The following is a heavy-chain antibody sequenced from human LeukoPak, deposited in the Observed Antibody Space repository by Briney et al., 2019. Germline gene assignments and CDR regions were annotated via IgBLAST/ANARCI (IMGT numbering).Heavy chain of an antibody. D-gene: IGHD3-16*01. V-gene: IGHV3-11*05. CDR3: ARDRTWGYFDY. Sequence: PGGSLRLSCAASGFTFSDYHMSWIRQAPGKGLEWVSYISSSSSYTNYADSAKGRFTISRDNAKNSLYLQMNSLRAEDTAVYYCARDRTWGYFDYWGQGTLVTVSS. CDR2: ISSSSSYT. J-gene: IGHJ4*02. CDR1: GFTFSDYH.